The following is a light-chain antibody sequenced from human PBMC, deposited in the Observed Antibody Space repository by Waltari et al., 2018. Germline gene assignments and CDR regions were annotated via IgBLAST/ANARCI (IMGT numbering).Light chain of an antibody. CDR1: QAISSY. Sequence: DIQMTQSPSSLSASVGDRVTITCRASQAISSYLAWYQQKPGKVPKLLIYAASTLQSGVPSRFSGSGSGTDFTLTISSLQPEDVATYYCQKYNSAPPLTFGGGTKLEIK. J-gene: IGKJ4*01. CDR3: QKYNSAPPLT. V-gene: IGKV1-27*01. CDR2: AAS.